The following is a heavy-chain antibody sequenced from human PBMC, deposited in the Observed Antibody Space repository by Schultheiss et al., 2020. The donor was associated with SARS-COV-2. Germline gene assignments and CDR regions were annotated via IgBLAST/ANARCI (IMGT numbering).Heavy chain of an antibody. J-gene: IGHJ4*02. CDR2: IIPIFGTA. CDR1: GYTFTGYY. CDR3: ATWEERSGSYLGQSEGDY. Sequence: SVKVSCKASGYTFTGYYMHWVRQAPGQGLEWMGGIIPIFGTANYAQKFQGRVTITADESTSTAYMELSSLRSEDTAVYYCATWEERSGSYLGQSEGDYWGQGTLVTVSS. V-gene: IGHV1-69*13. D-gene: IGHD1-26*01.